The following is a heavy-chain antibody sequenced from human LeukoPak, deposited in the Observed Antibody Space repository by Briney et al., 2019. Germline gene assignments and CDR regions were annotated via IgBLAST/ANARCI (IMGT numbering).Heavy chain of an antibody. CDR3: AKGYNSDWFGEIGF. CDR2: IRGSGGST. J-gene: IGHJ4*02. V-gene: IGHV3-23*01. CDR1: GFTFSSYA. Sequence: GGSLRLSCAASGFTFSSYAMSWVRQAPGKGLEWVSGIRGSGGSTYYADFVRGRFTISRDNSKNTLYLQMNSLRAEDTAVYYCAKGYNSDWFGEIGFWGQGTLVTVSS. D-gene: IGHD6-19*01.